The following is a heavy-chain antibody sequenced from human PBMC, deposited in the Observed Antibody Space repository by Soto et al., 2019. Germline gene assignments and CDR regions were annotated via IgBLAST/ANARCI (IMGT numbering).Heavy chain of an antibody. CDR3: ARVKGRCYFDY. CDR2: IYYSGST. Sequence: SETLSLTCTVSGGSISSYYWSWIRQPPGKGLEWIGYIYYSGSTNYNPSLKSRVTISVDTSKNQFSLKLSSVTAADTAVYYCARVKGRCYFDYWGQGTLVTVSS. D-gene: IGHD4-17*01. CDR1: GGSISSYY. J-gene: IGHJ4*02. V-gene: IGHV4-59*08.